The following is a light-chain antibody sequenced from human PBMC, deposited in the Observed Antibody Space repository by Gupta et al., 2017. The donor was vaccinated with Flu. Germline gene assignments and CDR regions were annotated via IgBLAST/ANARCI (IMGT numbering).Light chain of an antibody. CDR1: QIISSN. Sequence: STGTLSVSPGERATLSCRASQIISSNLAWYQHKPGLAPRLLIYCASTRATGIADRFSGSGSGTEFTLTISSLQSEDFAVYYCQQYDAWPPITFGPGTRLEIK. CDR2: CAS. J-gene: IGKJ5*01. V-gene: IGKV3-15*01. CDR3: QQYDAWPPIT.